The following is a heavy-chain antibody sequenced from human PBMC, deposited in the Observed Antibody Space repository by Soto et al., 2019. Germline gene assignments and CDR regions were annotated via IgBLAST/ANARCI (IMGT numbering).Heavy chain of an antibody. J-gene: IGHJ6*02. Sequence: PATMSVTSYHYGDSLTTNHWRRWFRPTPGKEPELIGEIYHTGIANYNPSLESRVAFSVDKSKNQFSLSLTSVTAADTAVYYCVSKLGPYYYGLDVWGQETTVTVS. CDR2: IYHTGIA. V-gene: IGHV4-4*03. CDR1: GDSLTTNHW. D-gene: IGHD3-16*01. CDR3: VSKLGPYYYGLDV.